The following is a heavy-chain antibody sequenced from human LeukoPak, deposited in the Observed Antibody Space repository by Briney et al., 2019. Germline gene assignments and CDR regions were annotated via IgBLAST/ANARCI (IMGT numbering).Heavy chain of an antibody. V-gene: IGHV3-7*03. Sequence: GGSLRLSCAASGIIFSSYWMNWVRQAPGKGLEWVANIKQDGSEKYYVDSVKGRFTISRDNAKNSLYLQMSSLRAEDTAVYYCARARITMIRGVPFDYWSQGTLVTVSS. CDR2: IKQDGSEK. D-gene: IGHD3-10*01. CDR1: GIIFSSYW. J-gene: IGHJ4*02. CDR3: ARARITMIRGVPFDY.